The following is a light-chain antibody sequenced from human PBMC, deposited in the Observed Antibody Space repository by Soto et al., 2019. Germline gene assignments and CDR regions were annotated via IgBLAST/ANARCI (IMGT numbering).Light chain of an antibody. CDR2: IAS. CDR1: QGISSY. CDR3: QQLDSMPIT. V-gene: IGKV1-9*01. Sequence: DIQLTQSPSSLSASVGDRVTITCRVSQGISSYLNWYRQKPGEAPKLLISIASILQSGVPSRFSGSGSGTDFVLTISSLQPEDSATYYCQQLDSMPITFGQGTRREIK. J-gene: IGKJ5*01.